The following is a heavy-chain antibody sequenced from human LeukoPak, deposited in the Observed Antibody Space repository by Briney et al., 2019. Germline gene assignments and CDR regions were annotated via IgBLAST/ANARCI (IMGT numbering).Heavy chain of an antibody. CDR2: FDPEDGET. V-gene: IGHV1-24*01. J-gene: IGHJ3*02. CDR3: ATSRLWFGEPRDDAFDI. Sequence: GASVKVSCKVSGYTLTELSMHWVRQAPGKGLEWMGGFDPEDGETIYAQKFQGRVTMTEDTSTDTAYMELSSLRSEDTAVYYCATSRLWFGEPRDDAFDIWGQETMVTVSS. D-gene: IGHD3-10*01. CDR1: GYTLTELS.